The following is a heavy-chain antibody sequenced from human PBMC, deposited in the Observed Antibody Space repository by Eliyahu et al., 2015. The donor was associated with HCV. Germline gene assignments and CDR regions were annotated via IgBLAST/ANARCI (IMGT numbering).Heavy chain of an antibody. CDR2: ISGSGGST. J-gene: IGHJ6*02. Sequence: EVQLVESGGGLVQPGGSLRLSCAASGFTFSSYAMSWVRQAPGKGLEWVSAISGSGGSTYYADSVKGRFTISRDNSKNTLYLQMNSLRAEDTAVYYCAKDLRCSSTSCYFDRRIMDVWGQGTTVTVSS. CDR1: GFTFSSYA. CDR3: AKDLRCSSTSCYFDRRIMDV. V-gene: IGHV3-23*04. D-gene: IGHD2-2*01.